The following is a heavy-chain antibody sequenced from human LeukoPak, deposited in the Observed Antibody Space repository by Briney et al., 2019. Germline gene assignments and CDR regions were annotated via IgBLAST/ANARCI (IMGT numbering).Heavy chain of an antibody. CDR2: INHSGST. D-gene: IGHD6-6*01. J-gene: IGHJ3*02. V-gene: IGHV4-38-2*02. CDR3: GRVRAGSSSPSVRDAFDI. Sequence: SETLSLTCTVSGYSISSGHYWGWIRQPPGKGLEWIGEINHSGSTNFNPSLKSRVTISVDTSKNQFSLKLSSVTAADTAVYYCGRVRAGSSSPSVRDAFDIWGQGTMVTVSS. CDR1: GYSISSGHY.